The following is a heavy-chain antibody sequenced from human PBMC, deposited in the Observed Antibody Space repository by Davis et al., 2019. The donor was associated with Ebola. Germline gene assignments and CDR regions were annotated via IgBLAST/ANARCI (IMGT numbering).Heavy chain of an antibody. D-gene: IGHD3-16*01. CDR2: IYHSGIT. Sequence: SETLSLTCTVSGDSISDYYWSWIRQTPGKGLEWIGYIYHSGITKYNPSLQSRVTISLDTSKNQFSLKLKSMTVADTAVYYCARVGAATGGELDYWGQGSLVIVSS. V-gene: IGHV4-59*01. CDR3: ARVGAATGGELDY. CDR1: GDSISDYY. J-gene: IGHJ4*02.